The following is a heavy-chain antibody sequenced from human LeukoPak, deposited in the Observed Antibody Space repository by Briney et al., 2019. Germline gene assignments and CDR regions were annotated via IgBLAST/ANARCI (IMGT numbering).Heavy chain of an antibody. CDR2: ISSTSSYI. D-gene: IGHD1-7*01. CDR3: ARDAGITGTTDLDY. Sequence: GGSLRLPCAASGFTFSTYSMDWVRQAPGMGLEWVSSISSTSSYIYYADSVKGRFTISRDNAKNSLYLQMNSLRAEDTAVYYCARDAGITGTTDLDYWGQGTLVTVSS. V-gene: IGHV3-21*01. CDR1: GFTFSTYS. J-gene: IGHJ4*02.